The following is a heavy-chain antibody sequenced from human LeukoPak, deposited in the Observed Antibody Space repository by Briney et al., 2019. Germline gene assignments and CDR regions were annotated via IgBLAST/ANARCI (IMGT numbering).Heavy chain of an antibody. CDR3: ARVALDAFDI. CDR2: IYSGGST. CDR1: GFTVSSNY. V-gene: IGHV3-53*01. Sequence: PGGSLRLSCTASGFTVSSNYMSWVRQAPGKGLEWVSVIYSGGSTYYADSVKGRFTISRDNSKNTLYLQMNSLRAEDTAVYYCARVALDAFDIWGQGTMVTVSS. J-gene: IGHJ3*02.